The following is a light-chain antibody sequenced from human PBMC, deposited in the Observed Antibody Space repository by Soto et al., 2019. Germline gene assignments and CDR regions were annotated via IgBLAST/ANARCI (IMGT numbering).Light chain of an antibody. Sequence: DIVLTQSPGTLSLPPGETATLSCRASQSVSSFLAWYQQTPGQAPRLLIYGASIRATGIPDRFSGSGSGAYFALTISRLEPEDFAVYYCQQYDTSSTFGQGTKVDIK. CDR3: QQYDTSST. J-gene: IGKJ1*01. CDR2: GAS. V-gene: IGKV3-20*01. CDR1: QSVSSF.